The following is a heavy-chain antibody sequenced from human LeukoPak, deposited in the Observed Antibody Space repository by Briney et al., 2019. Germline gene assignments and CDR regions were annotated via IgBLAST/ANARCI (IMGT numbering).Heavy chain of an antibody. J-gene: IGHJ5*02. V-gene: IGHV4-34*01. CDR2: INHSGST. D-gene: IGHD3-3*01. CDR1: GGSFSGYY. CDR3: ARGLVYYDFWSGYYSFWFDP. Sequence: SETLSLTCAVYGGSFSGYYWSWIRQPPGKGLEWIGEINHSGSTNYNPSLKSRVTISVDTSKNQFSLKLSSVTAADTAVYHCARGLVYYDFWSGYYSFWFDPWGQGTLVTVSS.